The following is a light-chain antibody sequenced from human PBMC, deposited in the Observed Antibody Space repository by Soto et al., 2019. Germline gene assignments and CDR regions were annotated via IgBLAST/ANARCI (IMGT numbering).Light chain of an antibody. CDR2: DVS. J-gene: IGLJ1*01. V-gene: IGLV2-14*01. CDR3: SSYTSSSTLHYV. CDR1: SSDVGGYNY. Sequence: QSVLTQPASVSGSPGQSITISCTGTSSDVGGYNYVSWYQQHPGKAHKLMIYDVSNRPSGVSNRFSGSKSGNTASLTISGLQAEDESVYYCSSYTSSSTLHYVFGTGTKVTVL.